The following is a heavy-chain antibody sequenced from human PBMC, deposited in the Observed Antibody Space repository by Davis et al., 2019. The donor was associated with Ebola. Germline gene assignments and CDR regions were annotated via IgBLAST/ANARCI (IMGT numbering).Heavy chain of an antibody. CDR2: INSDGSST. Sequence: GESLKISCAASGFTFSSYWMHWVRQAPGKGLVWVSRINSDGSSTSYADSVKGRFTISRDSSKSTLYLQMNSLRVEDTALYYCAKAAHTTLVRKGAYFFDIWGQGTLVTVSS. CDR1: GFTFSSYW. D-gene: IGHD5-18*01. CDR3: AKAAHTTLVRKGAYFFDI. V-gene: IGHV3-74*01. J-gene: IGHJ4*02.